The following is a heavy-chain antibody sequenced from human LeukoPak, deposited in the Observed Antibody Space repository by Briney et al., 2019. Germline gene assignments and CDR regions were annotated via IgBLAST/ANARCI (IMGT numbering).Heavy chain of an antibody. Sequence: SETLSLTCSVSGFTISNAYYWAWIRQPPGKGLEWFGSIFHSGNTHYNPSLQTRVTISLDASRNQFSLNLDSVIAADTAVYFCARGISINWYFDLWGRGTLVTASS. V-gene: IGHV4-38-2*02. J-gene: IGHJ2*01. D-gene: IGHD3-3*02. CDR3: ARGISINWYFDL. CDR1: GFTISNAYY. CDR2: IFHSGNT.